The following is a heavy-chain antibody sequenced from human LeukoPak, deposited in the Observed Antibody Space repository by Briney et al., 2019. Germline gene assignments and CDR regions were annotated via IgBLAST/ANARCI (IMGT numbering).Heavy chain of an antibody. Sequence: WASVKVSCKASGYTFTGYYMHWVRQAPGQGLEWMGWINPNSGGTNYAQKFQGRVTMTRDTSISTAYMELSRLRSNDTAVYYCARTDTAMATDAFDIWGQGTMVTVSS. CDR3: ARTDTAMATDAFDI. V-gene: IGHV1-2*02. CDR2: INPNSGGT. J-gene: IGHJ3*02. D-gene: IGHD5-18*01. CDR1: GYTFTGYY.